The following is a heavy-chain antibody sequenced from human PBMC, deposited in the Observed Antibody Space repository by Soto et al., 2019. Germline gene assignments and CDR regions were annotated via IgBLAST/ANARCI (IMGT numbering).Heavy chain of an antibody. D-gene: IGHD6-13*01. Sequence: QVQLVESGGGVVQPGRSLRLSCAASGFTFSSYGMHWVRQAPGKGLEWVADIWYDGSNKYYADSVKGRFTISRDNSKNTLYLQMNSLRAEDTAVYYCARDRVAAAGLYYFDYWGQGTLVTVSS. V-gene: IGHV3-33*01. CDR3: ARDRVAAAGLYYFDY. J-gene: IGHJ4*02. CDR1: GFTFSSYG. CDR2: IWYDGSNK.